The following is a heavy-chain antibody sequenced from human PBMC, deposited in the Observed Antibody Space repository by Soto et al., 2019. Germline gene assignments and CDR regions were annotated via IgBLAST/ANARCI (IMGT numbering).Heavy chain of an antibody. CDR1: GYTFTSYG. CDR2: ISAYNGNT. J-gene: IGHJ4*02. V-gene: IGHV1-18*01. CDR3: ARAIQPSSPWNQFDY. Sequence: ASVKVSCKASGYTFTSYGISWVRQAPGQGLEWMGWISAYNGNTNYAQKLQGRVTMTTDTSTSTAYMELRSLRSDDTAVYYCARAIQPSSPWNQFDYWGQGTLVTSPQ. D-gene: IGHD1-1*01.